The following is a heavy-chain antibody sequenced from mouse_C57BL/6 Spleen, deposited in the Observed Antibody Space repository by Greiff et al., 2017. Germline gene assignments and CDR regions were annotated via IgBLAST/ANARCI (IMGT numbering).Heavy chain of an antibody. CDR2: INPSSGYT. J-gene: IGHJ4*01. V-gene: IGHV1-7*01. CDR3: ARSDDYDGDYYSMDY. Sequence: VQRVESGAELAKPGASVKLSCKASGYTFTSYWMHWVKQRPGQGLEWIGYINPSSGYTKYNQKFKDKATLTADKSSRPANMQLSSLTYEASAVYYCARSDDYDGDYYSMDYWGQGTTVTVSS. CDR1: GYTFTSYW. D-gene: IGHD2-4*01.